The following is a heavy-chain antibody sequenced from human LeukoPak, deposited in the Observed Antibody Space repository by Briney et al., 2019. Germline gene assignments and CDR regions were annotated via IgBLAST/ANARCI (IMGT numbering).Heavy chain of an antibody. CDR3: ARDFDRITIFGHFDH. J-gene: IGHJ4*02. CDR2: ISYDGSNK. D-gene: IGHD3-3*01. V-gene: IGHV3-30-3*01. CDR1: GFTFSSYA. Sequence: GGSLRLSCAASGFTFSSYAMHWVRQAPGKGLEWVAVISYDGSNKYYADSVKGRFTISRDNSKNTVYLQMNSLRAEDTAVYYCARDFDRITIFGHFDHWGQGTLVTVSS.